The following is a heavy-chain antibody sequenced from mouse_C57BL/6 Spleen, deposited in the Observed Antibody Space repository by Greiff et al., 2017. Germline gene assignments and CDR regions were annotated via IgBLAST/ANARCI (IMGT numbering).Heavy chain of an antibody. D-gene: IGHD1-1*01. Sequence: QVQLQQPGAELVKPGASVKLSCKASGYTFTSYWMHWVKQRPGQGLEWIGMIHPNSGSTNYNEKFKSKATLTVDKSSSPAYMQLSSLTSEDSAVYYCAFMTTVDYFDYWGQGTTLTVSS. CDR1: GYTFTSYW. J-gene: IGHJ2*01. CDR3: AFMTTVDYFDY. V-gene: IGHV1-64*01. CDR2: IHPNSGST.